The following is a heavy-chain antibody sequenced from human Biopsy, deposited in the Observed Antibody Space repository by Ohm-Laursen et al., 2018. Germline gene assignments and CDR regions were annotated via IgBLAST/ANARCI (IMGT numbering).Heavy chain of an antibody. V-gene: IGHV1-8*01. CDR1: GYTFTSYD. CDR3: ARAVRNQMLSTV. D-gene: IGHD2-2*01. Sequence: GASVNVSCKIYGYTFTSYDISWVRQVSGQGLEWIGWVNPVSKNTVSVKDFRGRVTLTGDTSSNTSYMELRSLTSKDTAIYYCARAVRNQMLSTVWGQGTAVTVSS. J-gene: IGHJ6*02. CDR2: VNPVSKNT.